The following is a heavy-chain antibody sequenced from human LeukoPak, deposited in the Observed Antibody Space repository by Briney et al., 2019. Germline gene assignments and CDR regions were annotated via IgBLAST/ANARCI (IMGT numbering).Heavy chain of an antibody. Sequence: GGSLRLSCAASGFTFSSYAMSWVRQAPGKGLEWVSAISGSGGSTYYADSVKGRFTISRDNSKNTLYLQMNSLRAEDTAVYYCAKANLRITMVRGVIDHWGQGTLVTVSS. CDR3: AKANLRITMVRGVIDH. J-gene: IGHJ5*02. D-gene: IGHD3-10*01. V-gene: IGHV3-23*01. CDR2: ISGSGGST. CDR1: GFTFSSYA.